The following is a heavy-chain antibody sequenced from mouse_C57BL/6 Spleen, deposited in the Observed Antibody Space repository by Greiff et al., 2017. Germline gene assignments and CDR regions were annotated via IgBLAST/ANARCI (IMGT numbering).Heavy chain of an antibody. J-gene: IGHJ2*01. CDR3: AIRRDYYGSSYNFDY. CDR1: GYTFTSYW. V-gene: IGHV1-69*01. CDR2: IDPSDSYT. Sequence: QVQLQQPGAELVMPGASVKLSCKASGYTFTSYWMHWVKQRPGQGLEWIGEIDPSDSYTNYNQKFKGKSTLTVDKSSSTAYMQLSSLTSEDSAVYYCAIRRDYYGSSYNFDYWGQGTTLTVSS. D-gene: IGHD1-1*01.